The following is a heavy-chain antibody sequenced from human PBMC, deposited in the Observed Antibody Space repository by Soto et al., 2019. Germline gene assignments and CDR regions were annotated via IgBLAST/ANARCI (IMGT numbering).Heavy chain of an antibody. D-gene: IGHD6-13*01. J-gene: IGHJ4*02. CDR1: RFTFDDYG. V-gene: IGHV3-20*04. CDR2: INWNGGST. CDR3: ARAHGIAAAGAYFDY. Sequence: EVQLVESGGGVVRPGGSLRLSCAASRFTFDDYGMSWVRQAPGKGLEWVSGINWNGGSTGYADSVKGRFTISRDNAKNSLYLQMNSLRAEDTALYYCARAHGIAAAGAYFDYWGQGTLVTVSS.